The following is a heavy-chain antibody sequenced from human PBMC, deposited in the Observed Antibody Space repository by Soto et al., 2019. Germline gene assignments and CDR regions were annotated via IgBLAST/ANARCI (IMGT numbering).Heavy chain of an antibody. CDR1: GFTFSSYA. CDR2: ISGSGGST. Sequence: EVQLLESGGGLVQPGGSLRLSCAASGFTFSSYAMSWVRQAPGKGLEWVSAISGSGGSTYYADSVKGGLTISSDNSKNMLSLQMTSLRAEDTAVYYCAEDLSVDSTSYYFDYWGQGTMVTVSS. J-gene: IGHJ4*02. V-gene: IGHV3-23*01. CDR3: AEDLSVDSTSYYFDY. D-gene: IGHD3-22*01.